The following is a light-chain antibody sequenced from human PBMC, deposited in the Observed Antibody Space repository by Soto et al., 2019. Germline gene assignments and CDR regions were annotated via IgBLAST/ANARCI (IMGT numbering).Light chain of an antibody. CDR3: SSYTSTDTPFV. Sequence: QSALTQPASVSGSPGQSITISCTETSSDVGSYNYVSWYQQHPGKAPALIISEVSNRPSGVSSRFSGSKSGNTASLTISGLQAEDEADYYCSSYTSTDTPFVFGTGTKLTVL. J-gene: IGLJ1*01. CDR1: SSDVGSYNY. CDR2: EVS. V-gene: IGLV2-14*01.